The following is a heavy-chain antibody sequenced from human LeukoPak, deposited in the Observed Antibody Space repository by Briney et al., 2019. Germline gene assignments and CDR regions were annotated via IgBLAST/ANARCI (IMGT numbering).Heavy chain of an antibody. CDR1: GCSISNYY. CDR2: IYTSGST. J-gene: IGHJ4*02. Sequence: SETLSLTCTVSGCSISNYYWNWIRQPAGKGLEWIGRIYTSGSTNYNPSLKSRVTMSVDTSKNQFYLDLSSVTAADTAVYYCARGQQGYYYDSSGYPASFDYWGQGTLVTVSS. CDR3: ARGQQGYYYDSSGYPASFDY. D-gene: IGHD3-22*01. V-gene: IGHV4-4*07.